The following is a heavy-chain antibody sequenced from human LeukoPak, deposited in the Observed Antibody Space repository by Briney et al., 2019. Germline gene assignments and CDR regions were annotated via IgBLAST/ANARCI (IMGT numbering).Heavy chain of an antibody. V-gene: IGHV3-30*02. CDR3: AKARHHYDILTGSDS. CDR2: IRCDGSNK. Sequence: PGGSLRLSCAASGFTFSSYGMHWVRQAPGKGLEWVAFIRCDGSNKYYADSVKGRFTISRDNSKNTLYLQMNSLRAEDTAVYYCAKARHHYDILTGSDSWGQGTLVTVSS. CDR1: GFTFSSYG. J-gene: IGHJ4*02. D-gene: IGHD3-9*01.